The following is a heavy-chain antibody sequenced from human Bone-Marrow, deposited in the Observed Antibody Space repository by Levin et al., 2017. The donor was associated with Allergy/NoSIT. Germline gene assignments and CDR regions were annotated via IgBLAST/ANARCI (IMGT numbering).Heavy chain of an antibody. CDR1: GFTFSYYS. V-gene: IGHV3-48*04. D-gene: IGHD1-26*01. J-gene: IGHJ4*02. CDR3: ARIVRASTLDY. Sequence: GESLKISCVASGFTFSYYSMNWVRQAPGKGLEWVSYISSSSTAIYYADSVKGRFTISRDNAKKSLYLQMNSLRADDTAVYYCARIVRASTLDYWGQGALVTVSS. CDR2: ISSSSTAI.